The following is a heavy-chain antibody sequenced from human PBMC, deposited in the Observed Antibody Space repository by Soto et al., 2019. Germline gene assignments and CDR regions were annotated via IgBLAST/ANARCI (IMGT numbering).Heavy chain of an antibody. J-gene: IGHJ4*02. CDR2: IYYSGST. V-gene: IGHV4-39*01. D-gene: IGHD3-22*01. Sequence: SETLSVTCTVSGGSISSSSYYWGWIRQPPGKGLEWIGSIYYSGSTYYNPSLKSRVTISVDTSKNQFSLKLSSVTAADTAVYYCATMYYYDSSGYLAAFDSWGQGTLVTVS. CDR1: GGSISSSSYY. CDR3: ATMYYYDSSGYLAAFDS.